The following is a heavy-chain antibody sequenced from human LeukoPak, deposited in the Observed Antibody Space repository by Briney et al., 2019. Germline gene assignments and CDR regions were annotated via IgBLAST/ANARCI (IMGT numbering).Heavy chain of an antibody. CDR2: IYHSGST. D-gene: IGHD3-10*01. CDR1: GYSISSGYY. Sequence: SETLSLTCTVSGYSISSGYYWGWIRQPPGKGLEGIGSIYHSGSTYYNPSLKSRVTISVDTSKNQFSLKLTSVTAADTAVYYCAKFEPGRWFDPWGQGTLVTVSS. CDR3: AKFEPGRWFDP. V-gene: IGHV4-38-2*02. J-gene: IGHJ5*02.